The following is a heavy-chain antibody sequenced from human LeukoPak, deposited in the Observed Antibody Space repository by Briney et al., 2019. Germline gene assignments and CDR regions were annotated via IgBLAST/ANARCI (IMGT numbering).Heavy chain of an antibody. CDR1: GFTVNSNY. CDR3: SNGGTVYYYGMDV. Sequence: GGSLRLSCAASGFTVNSNYMSWVRQAPGKGLEWVSIIYSGGSTYYADSVKGRFTISRDNSKNTLYLQMNSLRAEDTAVYYYSNGGTVYYYGMDVWGQGTTVTVSS. D-gene: IGHD4-17*01. J-gene: IGHJ6*02. V-gene: IGHV3-66*01. CDR2: IYSGGST.